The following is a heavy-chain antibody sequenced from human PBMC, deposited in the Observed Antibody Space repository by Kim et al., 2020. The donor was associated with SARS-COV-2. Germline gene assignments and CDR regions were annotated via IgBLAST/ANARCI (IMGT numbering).Heavy chain of an antibody. J-gene: IGHJ3*02. Sequence: SETLSLTCTVSGGSVSSGSYYWSWIRQPPGKGLEWSGYIYYSGSTNYNPSLKSGVTISVDTSKNQFSLKLSAVTAADTAVYYCARVTSGSYDAFDIWGQGTMVTVSS. CDR2: IYYSGST. CDR1: GGSVSSGSYY. D-gene: IGHD1-26*01. CDR3: ARVTSGSYDAFDI. V-gene: IGHV4-61*01.